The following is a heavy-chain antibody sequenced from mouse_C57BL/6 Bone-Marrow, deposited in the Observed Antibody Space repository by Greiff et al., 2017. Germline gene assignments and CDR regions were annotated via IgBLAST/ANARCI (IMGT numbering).Heavy chain of an antibody. V-gene: IGHV1-4*01. J-gene: IGHJ4*01. Sequence: VQLQQSGAELARPGASVKMSCKASGYTFTSYTMHWVKQRPGQGLEWIGYINPRSGYTKYNQKFKAKAQLTADKSASTAYIQLSSLTSEDSAVYYCAKLGHAMDYWGQGTSVTVSS. CDR1: GYTFTSYT. D-gene: IGHD4-1*01. CDR2: INPRSGYT. CDR3: AKLGHAMDY.